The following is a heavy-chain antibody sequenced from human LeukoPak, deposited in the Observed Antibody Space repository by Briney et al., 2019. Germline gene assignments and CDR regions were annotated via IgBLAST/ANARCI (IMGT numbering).Heavy chain of an antibody. CDR2: IIPIFGTA. D-gene: IGHD3-22*01. Sequence: AVKVSCMASGGTFSSYAISWVRQAPGQGLEWMGGIIPIFGTANYAQKFQGRVTITADESTSTAYIELSSLRSEDTAVYYCARENYDSSGYHDAFDIWGQGTMVTVSS. CDR1: GGTFSSYA. CDR3: ARENYDSSGYHDAFDI. J-gene: IGHJ3*02. V-gene: IGHV1-69*13.